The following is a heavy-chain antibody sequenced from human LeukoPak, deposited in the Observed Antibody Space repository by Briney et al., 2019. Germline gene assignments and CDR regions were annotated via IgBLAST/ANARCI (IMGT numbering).Heavy chain of an antibody. J-gene: IGHJ4*02. Sequence: PSETLSLTCAVYGGSFSGYYWSWIRQPPGKGLEWIGEINHSGSTNYNPSLKSRVTISVDTSKNQFSLKLSSVTAADTAVYYCARASYSSGWYILYYFDYWGQGTLVTVSS. CDR1: GGSFSGYY. CDR2: INHSGST. D-gene: IGHD6-19*01. CDR3: ARASYSSGWYILYYFDY. V-gene: IGHV4-34*01.